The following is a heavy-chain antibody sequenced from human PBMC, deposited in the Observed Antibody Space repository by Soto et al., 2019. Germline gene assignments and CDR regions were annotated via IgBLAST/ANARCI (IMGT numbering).Heavy chain of an antibody. J-gene: IGHJ6*02. Sequence: PGESLTISCTCSGNSFTRYWIGWVRQMPGKGLEWMGIIYPGDSDTRYSPSFQGQVTISADKSISTAYLQWSSLKASDTAMYYCARPHYGDYRDYGMDVWGQGTTVTVSS. CDR1: GNSFTRYW. CDR2: IYPGDSDT. V-gene: IGHV5-51*01. CDR3: ARPHYGDYRDYGMDV. D-gene: IGHD4-17*01.